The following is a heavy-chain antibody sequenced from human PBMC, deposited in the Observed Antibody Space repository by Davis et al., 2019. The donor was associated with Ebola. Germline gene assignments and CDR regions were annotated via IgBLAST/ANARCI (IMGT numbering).Heavy chain of an antibody. J-gene: IGHJ5*02. CDR1: GGSISSYY. CDR2: IYYSGST. D-gene: IGHD3-3*01. CDR3: ARSDVLRFLEWLSGPGWFDP. V-gene: IGHV4-59*01. Sequence: SETLSLTCTVSGGSISSYYWSWIRQPPGKGLEWIGYIYYSGSTNYNPSLQSRLTISVDTSKNQFSRKLSSVTAADTAVYYWARSDVLRFLEWLSGPGWFDPWGQGTLVTVSS.